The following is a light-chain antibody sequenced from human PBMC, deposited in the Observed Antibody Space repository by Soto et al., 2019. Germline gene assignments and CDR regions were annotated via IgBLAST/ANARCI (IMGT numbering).Light chain of an antibody. CDR3: SSYTNTSTLV. V-gene: IGLV2-14*03. J-gene: IGLJ1*01. Sequence: QSVLTQPASVSGSPGQSITISCAGTSSDLGAYKYVSWYQRHPDKAPKLILYEVSRRPSGVSNRFSGSKSGNTASLTISGLLAEDEADYSCSSYTNTSTLVFGTGTKVTVL. CDR2: EVS. CDR1: SSDLGAYKY.